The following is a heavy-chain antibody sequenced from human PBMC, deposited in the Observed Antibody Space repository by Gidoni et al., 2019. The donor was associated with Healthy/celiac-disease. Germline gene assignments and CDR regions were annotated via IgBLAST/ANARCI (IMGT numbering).Heavy chain of an antibody. CDR1: GFTFSGSA. V-gene: IGHV3-73*02. CDR3: TTQICSGGSCDPMARGFDP. CDR2: IRSKANSYAT. J-gene: IGHJ5*02. D-gene: IGHD2-15*01. Sequence: EVQLVESGGGLVQPGGSLKLSCAASGFTFSGSAMHWVRQASGKGLEWVGRIRSKANSYATAYAASVKGRFTISRDDSKNTAYLQMNSLKTEDTAVYYCTTQICSGGSCDPMARGFDPWGQGTLVTVSS.